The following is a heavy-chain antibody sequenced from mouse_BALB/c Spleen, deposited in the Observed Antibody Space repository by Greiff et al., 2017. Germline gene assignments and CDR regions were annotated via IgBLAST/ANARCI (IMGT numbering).Heavy chain of an antibody. CDR2: ISSGGSYT. CDR3: ARQGDYDEGFAY. CDR1: GFTFSSYG. Sequence: EVQLVESGGDLVKPGGSLKLSCAASGFTFSSYGMSWVRQTPDKRLEWVATISSGGSYTYYPDSVKGRFTISRDNAENTLYLQMSSLKSEDTAMYYCARQGDYDEGFAYWGQGTLVTVSA. J-gene: IGHJ3*01. D-gene: IGHD2-4*01. V-gene: IGHV5-6*01.